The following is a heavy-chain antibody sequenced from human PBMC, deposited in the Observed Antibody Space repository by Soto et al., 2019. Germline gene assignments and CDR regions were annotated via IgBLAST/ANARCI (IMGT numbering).Heavy chain of an antibody. Sequence: QVQLQESGPGLVKPSQTLSLTCTVSGGSISSGGYYWSWIRQHPGKGLEWIGYIYYSGSTYYNPSLKSRLTISVDTSKNQFSLKLSSVTAADTAVYYCARTVLRLVYYYGMDVWGQGTTVTVSS. V-gene: IGHV4-31*03. J-gene: IGHJ6*02. D-gene: IGHD3-16*01. CDR2: IYYSGST. CDR3: ARTVLRLVYYYGMDV. CDR1: GGSISSGGYY.